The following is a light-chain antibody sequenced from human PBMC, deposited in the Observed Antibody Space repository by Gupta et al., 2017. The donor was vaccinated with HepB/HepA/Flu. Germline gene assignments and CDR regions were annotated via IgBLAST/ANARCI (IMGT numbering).Light chain of an antibody. CDR3: QQSYSTRCS. V-gene: IGKV1-39*01. CDR1: QNINNY. J-gene: IGKJ2*04. CDR2: AAS. Sequence: DIQMTQSPSSLSASVGDRVTITCRASQNINNYLNWYQQKPGKAPKLLIYAASSLHSGVPSRFSGSGSGTDFTLTISSLQPEDFATYYCQQSYSTRCSFGQGTEVEIK.